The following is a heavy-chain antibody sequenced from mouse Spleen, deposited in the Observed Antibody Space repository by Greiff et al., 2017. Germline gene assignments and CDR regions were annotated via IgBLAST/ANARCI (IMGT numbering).Heavy chain of an antibody. CDR2: IYPRSGNT. D-gene: IGHD4-1*01. CDR3: ARRDLTGPFAY. CDR1: GYTFTSYG. J-gene: IGHJ3*01. V-gene: IGHV1-81*01. Sequence: QVQLQQSGAELARPGASVKLSCKASGYTFTSYGISWVKQRTGQGLEWIGEIYPRSGNTYYNEKFKGKATLTADKSSSTAYMELRSLTSEDSAVYFCARRDLTGPFAYWGQGTLVTVSA.